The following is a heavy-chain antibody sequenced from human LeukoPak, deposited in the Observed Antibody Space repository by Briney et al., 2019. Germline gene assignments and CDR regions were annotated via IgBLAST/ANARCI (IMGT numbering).Heavy chain of an antibody. CDR3: AGDNYYQMDV. CDR1: GFTFSGYW. J-gene: IGHJ6*03. V-gene: IGHV3-7*01. CDR2: IKEDGSMS. Sequence: GGSLRLSCAASGFTFSGYWMAWVRQAPGKGLEWVANIKEDGSMSIYVESVKGRFTISRDNAKNSLYLQMNSLRAEDRAVYYCAGDNYYQMDVWGRGTTVTVSS.